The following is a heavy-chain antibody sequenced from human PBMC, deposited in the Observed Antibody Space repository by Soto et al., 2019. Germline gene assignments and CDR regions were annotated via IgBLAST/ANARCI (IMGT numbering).Heavy chain of an antibody. J-gene: IGHJ4*02. CDR2: IYYSGST. V-gene: IGHV4-59*08. Sequence: SETLSLTCTVSGGSISSYYWSWIRQPPGKGLEWIGYIYYSGSTNYNPSLKSRVTISVDTSKNQFSLKLSSVTAADTAVYYCARHTLEMATGDFGYWGQGTLVTVSS. CDR3: ARHTLEMATGDFGY. CDR1: GGSISSYY. D-gene: IGHD5-12*01.